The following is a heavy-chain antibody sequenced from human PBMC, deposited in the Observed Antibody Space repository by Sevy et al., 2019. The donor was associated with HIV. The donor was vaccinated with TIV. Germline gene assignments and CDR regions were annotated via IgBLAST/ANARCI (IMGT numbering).Heavy chain of an antibody. D-gene: IGHD6-19*01. J-gene: IGHJ5*02. Sequence: ASVKVSCKASGYTFTSYGISWVRQAPGQGLEWMGWISTYNSIRNSAQKFQDRVTMTTDTSTSTAYMELRSLRSDDTAVYYCARSTQVAGRNNWFDPWGPGTLVTVSS. CDR3: ARSTQVAGRNNWFDP. V-gene: IGHV1-18*01. CDR1: GYTFTSYG. CDR2: ISTYNSIR.